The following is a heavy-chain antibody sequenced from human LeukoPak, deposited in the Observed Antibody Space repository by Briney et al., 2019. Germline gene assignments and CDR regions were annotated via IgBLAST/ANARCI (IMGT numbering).Heavy chain of an antibody. CDR3: ARGFYSSGWAYYYYYGMDV. CDR1: GASISSAYYF. J-gene: IGHJ6*02. D-gene: IGHD6-19*01. CDR2: VSHTGTT. Sequence: SETLSLTCTVSGASISSAYYFWSWIRQHPGKGLEWIGYVSHTGTTSYNPSLKSRVTISVDTSKNQFSLKLNSVTAPGTAVYYCARGFYSSGWAYYYYYGMDVWGQGTTVTVSS. V-gene: IGHV4-31*03.